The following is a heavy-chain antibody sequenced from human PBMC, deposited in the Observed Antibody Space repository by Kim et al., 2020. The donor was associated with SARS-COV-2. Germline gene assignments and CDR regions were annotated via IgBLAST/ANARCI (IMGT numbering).Heavy chain of an antibody. V-gene: IGHV3-30-3*01. CDR1: GFTISSYA. CDR3: ARPYSGSYFGYFDY. J-gene: IGHJ4*02. D-gene: IGHD1-26*01. CDR2: ISYDGSNK. Sequence: GGSLRLSCAASGFTISSYAMHWVRQAPGKGLEWVAVISYDGSNKYYADSVKGRFTISRDNSKNTLYLQMNSLRAEDTAVYYCARPYSGSYFGYFDYWGQG.